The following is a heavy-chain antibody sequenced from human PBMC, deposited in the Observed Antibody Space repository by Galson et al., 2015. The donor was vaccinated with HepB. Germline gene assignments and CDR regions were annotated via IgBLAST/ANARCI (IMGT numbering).Heavy chain of an antibody. CDR3: ARDPSPDYYYDSSTYSLDVFDI. CDR2: IKRDGGEK. D-gene: IGHD3-22*01. J-gene: IGHJ3*02. Sequence: SLRLSCAASGFTFSSYWMTWVRQAPGKGLEWVANIKRDGGEKYYVDSVKGRFTISRDNVKKSLYLQMNSLRAEDTAVYYCARDPSPDYYYDSSTYSLDVFDIWGQGTMVTVSS. CDR1: GFTFSSYW. V-gene: IGHV3-7*03.